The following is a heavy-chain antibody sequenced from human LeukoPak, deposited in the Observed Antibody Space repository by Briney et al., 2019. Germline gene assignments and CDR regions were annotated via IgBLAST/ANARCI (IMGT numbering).Heavy chain of an antibody. CDR2: ITSSSTSI. V-gene: IGHV3-21*04. Sequence: GGSLRLSCAASGFTFSTYSMNWVRQAPGKGLEWVSSITSSSTSIYFADSVKGRFTISRDNAKNSLYLQMNSLRAEDTAVYYCARGSGYYRNVDYWGQGTLVTVSS. CDR1: GFTFSTYS. D-gene: IGHD3-3*01. J-gene: IGHJ4*02. CDR3: ARGSGYYRNVDY.